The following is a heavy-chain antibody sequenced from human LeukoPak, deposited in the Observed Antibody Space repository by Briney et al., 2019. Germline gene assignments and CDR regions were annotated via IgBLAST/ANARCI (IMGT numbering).Heavy chain of an antibody. V-gene: IGHV1-2*02. Sequence: ASVTVCFTASGYSFIGDYMHWVRQAPGQGLEWMGWINPNSGGTNYAQKFQGRVTMTRDTSISTAYMELSRLTSDDTAVYYCASLKTSGSSEFDYWGQGTLVTVSS. CDR3: ASLKTSGSSEFDY. CDR1: GYSFIGDY. J-gene: IGHJ4*02. D-gene: IGHD1-26*01. CDR2: INPNSGGT.